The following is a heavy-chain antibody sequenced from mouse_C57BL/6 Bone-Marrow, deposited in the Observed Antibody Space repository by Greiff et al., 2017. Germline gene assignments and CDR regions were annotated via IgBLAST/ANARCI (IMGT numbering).Heavy chain of an antibody. Sequence: QVQLQQPGAELVKPGASVKMSCKASGYTFTSYWITWVKQRPGQGLEWIGDIYPGSGSPNYNEQFKSKATLTVDTSSRTAYMQLSSLTSEDSAVYYCSRLSDYDPSYFDYGGQGTTLTVSS. CDR2: IYPGSGSP. V-gene: IGHV1-55*01. CDR3: SRLSDYDPSYFDY. J-gene: IGHJ2*01. D-gene: IGHD2-4*01. CDR1: GYTFTSYW.